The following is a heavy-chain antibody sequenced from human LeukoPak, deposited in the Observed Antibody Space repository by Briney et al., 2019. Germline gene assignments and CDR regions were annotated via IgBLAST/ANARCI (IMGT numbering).Heavy chain of an antibody. D-gene: IGHD6-19*01. V-gene: IGHV3-7*01. CDR3: ATIAVAGTAFDI. CDR2: IKQDGSEK. Sequence: GGSLRLSCAASGFTFSNSWMNWVRQAPGKGLEWVANIKQDGSEKYYVDSVKGRFTISRDNAKNSLYLQMNSLRAEDTAVYYCATIAVAGTAFDIWGQGTMVTVSS. J-gene: IGHJ3*02. CDR1: GFTFSNSW.